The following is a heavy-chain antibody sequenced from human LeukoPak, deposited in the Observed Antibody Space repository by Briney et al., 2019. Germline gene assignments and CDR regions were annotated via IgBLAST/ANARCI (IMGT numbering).Heavy chain of an antibody. J-gene: IGHJ4*02. Sequence: PGGSLRLSCAASGFTFSSYAMSWVRQAPGKGLEWVSAISGSGGSTYYADSVKGRFTISRDNSKNTLYLQMNSLRAEDTAVYYCGRERFTYDSSGGTDWGQGTLVTVSS. CDR3: GRERFTYDSSGGTD. D-gene: IGHD3-22*01. CDR1: GFTFSSYA. V-gene: IGHV3-23*01. CDR2: ISGSGGST.